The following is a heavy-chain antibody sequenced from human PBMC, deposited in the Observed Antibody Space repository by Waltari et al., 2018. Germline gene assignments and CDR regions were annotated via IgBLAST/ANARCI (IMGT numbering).Heavy chain of an antibody. J-gene: IGHJ4*02. V-gene: IGHV3-7*04. CDR1: GFTFSTSW. Sequence: EVQLVESGVGLVQPGGSLRLSCSGPGFTFSTSWMSWVRQAPGKGLEWVASIKQDGGEKYYVDSMKGRFTISRDNDNNSLFLQMDSLRVEDTAVYYCARGVTTVECWGQGALVTVSS. CDR3: ARGVTTVEC. CDR2: IKQDGGEK. D-gene: IGHD2-21*02.